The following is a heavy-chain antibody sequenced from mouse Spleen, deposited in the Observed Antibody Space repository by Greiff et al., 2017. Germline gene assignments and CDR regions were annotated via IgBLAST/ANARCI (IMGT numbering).Heavy chain of an antibody. D-gene: IGHD4-1*01. CDR2: ISYDGSN. J-gene: IGHJ1*03. V-gene: IGHV3-6*01. CDR1: GYSITSGYY. CDR3: ARDETGPWYFDV. Sequence: VQLQQSGPGLVKPSQSLSLTCSVTGYSITSGYYWNWIRQFPGNKLEWMGYISYDGSNNYNPSLKNRISITRDTSKNQFFLKLNSVTTEDTATYYCARDETGPWYFDVWGTGTTVTVSS.